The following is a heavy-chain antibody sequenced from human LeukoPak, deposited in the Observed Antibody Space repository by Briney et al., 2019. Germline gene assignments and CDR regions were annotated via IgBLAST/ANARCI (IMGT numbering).Heavy chain of an antibody. CDR1: GGSIRSSYYY. CDR2: IYYSGST. D-gene: IGHD2-2*01. Sequence: SETLSLTCTVSGGSIRSSYYYWGWIRQPPGTGLEWIGYIYYSGSTYYNPSLKSRVTISVDTSKNQFSLKLSSVTAADTAVYYCARGGPIVVVPATIRFDPWGQGTLVTVSS. CDR3: ARGGPIVVVPATIRFDP. J-gene: IGHJ5*02. V-gene: IGHV4-30-4*08.